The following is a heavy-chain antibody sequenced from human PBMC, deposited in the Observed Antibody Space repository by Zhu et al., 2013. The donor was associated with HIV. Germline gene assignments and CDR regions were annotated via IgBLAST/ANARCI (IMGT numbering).Heavy chain of an antibody. J-gene: IGHJ3*02. CDR3: ARTDGGNDAFDI. Sequence: EVQLVESGGGLVQPGGSLRLSCAASGFSFSDLPMDWVRQAPGKGLEWVANIKQDGSEKYYVDSVKGRFTISRDNAKNSLYLQMNSLRAEDTAVYYCARTDGGNDAFDIWGQGTMVTVSS. CDR2: IKQDGSEK. V-gene: IGHV3-7*01. CDR1: GFSFSDLP. D-gene: IGHD2-15*01.